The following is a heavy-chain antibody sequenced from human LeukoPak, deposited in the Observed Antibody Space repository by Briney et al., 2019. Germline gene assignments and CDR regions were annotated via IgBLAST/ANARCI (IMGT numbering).Heavy chain of an antibody. V-gene: IGHV3-49*04. J-gene: IGHJ4*02. CDR3: TRDMEWLAFDY. Sequence: TGGSLRLSCAASGFTFSNAWMSWVRQAPGKGLEWVGFIRSKAYGGTTEYAASVKGRFTISRDDSKSIAYLQMNSLKTEDTAVYYCTRDMEWLAFDYWGQGTLVTVSS. CDR1: GFTFSNAW. CDR2: IRSKAYGGTT. D-gene: IGHD3-3*01.